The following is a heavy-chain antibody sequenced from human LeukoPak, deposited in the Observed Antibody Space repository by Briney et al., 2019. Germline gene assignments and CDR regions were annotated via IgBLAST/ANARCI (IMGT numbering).Heavy chain of an antibody. Sequence: GGSLRLSCAASGFIFSGYSMNWVRQAPGKGLEWVSAISGTGVSTYYADSVKGRFTISRDNSRDTLYLQMNSLRAEDTAVYYCAWSGSGSYLRWFDPWGQGTLVTVSS. J-gene: IGHJ5*02. V-gene: IGHV3-23*01. CDR3: AWSGSGSYLRWFDP. CDR2: ISGTGVST. D-gene: IGHD3-10*01. CDR1: GFIFSGYS.